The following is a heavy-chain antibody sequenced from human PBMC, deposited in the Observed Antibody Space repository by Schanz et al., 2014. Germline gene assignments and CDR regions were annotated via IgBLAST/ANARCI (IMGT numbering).Heavy chain of an antibody. Sequence: EVKLLESGGTLVRPGGSLRLSCAASGFTFSTYAMAWVRQAPGKGLEWVSAISGRDGSTYYADSVRGRFTISRDNSKNTLYLQMNSLRAEDTAVYYCAKGRFGELSAFDIWGQGTMVTVSS. CDR2: ISGRDGST. D-gene: IGHD3-10*01. CDR3: AKGRFGELSAFDI. V-gene: IGHV3-23*01. J-gene: IGHJ3*02. CDR1: GFTFSTYA.